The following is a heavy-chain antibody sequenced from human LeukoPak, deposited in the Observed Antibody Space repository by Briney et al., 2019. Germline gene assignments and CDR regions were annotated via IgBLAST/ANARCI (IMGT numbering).Heavy chain of an antibody. V-gene: IGHV4-59*08. CDR1: GVSISSYY. CDR2: IYYSGST. D-gene: IGHD4-17*01. CDR3: ARFYGGYYYYYMDV. Sequence: SETLSLTCTVSGVSISSYYWSWVRQPPGKGLEWVGYIYYSGSTNYNPSLKSRVTMSVDTSKNQFSLKLNSVTAADTAVYFCARFYGGYYYYYMDVWGKGATVTVSS. J-gene: IGHJ6*03.